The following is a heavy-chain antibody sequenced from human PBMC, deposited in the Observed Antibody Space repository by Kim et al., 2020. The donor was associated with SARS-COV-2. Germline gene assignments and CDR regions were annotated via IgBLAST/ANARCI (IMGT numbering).Heavy chain of an antibody. D-gene: IGHD5-12*01. CDR1: GGSISSGGYY. Sequence: SETLSLTCTVSGGSISSGGYYWSWIRQHPGKGLEWIGYIYYSGSTYYNPSLKSRVTISVDTSKNQFSLKLSSVTAADTAVYYCARVLRWLGNWFDPWGQGTLVTVSS. V-gene: IGHV4-31*03. J-gene: IGHJ5*02. CDR2: IYYSGST. CDR3: ARVLRWLGNWFDP.